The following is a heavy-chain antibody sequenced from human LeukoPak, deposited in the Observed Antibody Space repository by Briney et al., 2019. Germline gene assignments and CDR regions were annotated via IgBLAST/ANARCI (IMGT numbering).Heavy chain of an antibody. Sequence: SETLSLTCAVYGGSFSGYYWSWIRQPPGKGLEWIGEINHSGSTNYNPSLESRVTISVDTSKNQFSLKLSSVTAADTAVYYCARGLVYNPYNWCDPWGQGTLVTVSS. CDR2: INHSGST. CDR1: GGSFSGYY. J-gene: IGHJ5*02. V-gene: IGHV4-34*01. CDR3: ARGLVYNPYNWCDP. D-gene: IGHD5-24*01.